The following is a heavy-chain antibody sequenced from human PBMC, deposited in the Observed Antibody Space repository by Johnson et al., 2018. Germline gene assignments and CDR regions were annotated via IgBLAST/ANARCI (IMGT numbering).Heavy chain of an antibody. J-gene: IGHJ6*03. Sequence: QVQLVESGAEVKKPGASVKVSCKASGYTFTSYYMHWVRQAPGQGLEWMGIINPSGGSTSYAQKFQGRVTMTRDPSTSTVYMELSSLRSEDTAVYYCARDAVDTAMVSYYYYMDVWGKGTTVTVSS. CDR3: ARDAVDTAMVSYYYYMDV. V-gene: IGHV1-46*01. D-gene: IGHD5-18*01. CDR2: INPSGGST. CDR1: GYTFTSYY.